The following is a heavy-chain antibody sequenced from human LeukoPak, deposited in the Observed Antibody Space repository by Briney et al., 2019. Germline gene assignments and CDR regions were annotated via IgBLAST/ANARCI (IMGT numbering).Heavy chain of an antibody. V-gene: IGHV1-69*13. Sequence: ASVKVSSKASGGTFSSYAISWVRQAPGQGLEWMGVIIPIFGTANYAQKFQGRGTITADESASTAYMELSSLRSEDTAVYYCARAASKYSSPSLPGYWGQGTLVTVSS. CDR2: IIPIFGTA. J-gene: IGHJ4*02. CDR1: GGTFSSYA. CDR3: ARAASKYSSPSLPGY. D-gene: IGHD3-22*01.